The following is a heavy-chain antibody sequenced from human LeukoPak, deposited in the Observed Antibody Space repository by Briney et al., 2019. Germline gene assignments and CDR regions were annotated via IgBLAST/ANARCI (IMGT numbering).Heavy chain of an antibody. CDR2: ISSDGNDK. CDR1: GFTFNNFG. D-gene: IGHD4-17*01. V-gene: IGHV3-30*18. J-gene: IGHJ4*02. Sequence: GGSLRLSCAASGFTFNNFGMHWVRQAPGKGLEWVAVISSDGNDKYYANAVKGRFTISRDNSMNTLYLQMSSLRVEDTAIYYCAKDLTTLTLGKDYWGQGTLVTVPS. CDR3: AKDLTTLTLGKDY.